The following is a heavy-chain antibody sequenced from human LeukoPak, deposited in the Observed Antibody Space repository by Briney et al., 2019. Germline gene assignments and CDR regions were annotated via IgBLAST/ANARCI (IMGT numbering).Heavy chain of an antibody. V-gene: IGHV4-38-2*02. J-gene: IGHJ4*02. Sequence: SETLSLICTVSRYDINSVYYWGWIRQPPGKGLEWIGSIYHSGSTYYNASPKSRVTISMDTSRNKFSLNLNSVTAADTAVYYCARAGGYYGSGSFLDYWGQGLLVTVSS. CDR3: ARAGGYYGSGSFLDY. D-gene: IGHD3-10*01. CDR1: RYDINSVYY. CDR2: IYHSGST.